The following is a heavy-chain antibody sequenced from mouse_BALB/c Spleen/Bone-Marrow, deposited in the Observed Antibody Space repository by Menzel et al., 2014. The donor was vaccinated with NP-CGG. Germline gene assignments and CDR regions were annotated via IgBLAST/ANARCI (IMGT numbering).Heavy chain of an antibody. Sequence: VQLQQSGPGLVQPSQSLSITCTVSGFSLTSYGVHWVRQSPGKGLEWLGVIWSGGSTDYNEAFISRLSIRKDNSKSRVFFKMYSLQANDTAIYYCARKEFDYWGQGTTLTVSS. V-gene: IGHV2-2*02. CDR3: ARKEFDY. J-gene: IGHJ2*01. CDR1: GFSLTSYG. CDR2: IWSGGST.